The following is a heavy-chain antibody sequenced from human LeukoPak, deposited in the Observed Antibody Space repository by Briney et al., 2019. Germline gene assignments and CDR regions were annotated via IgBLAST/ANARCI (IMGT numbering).Heavy chain of an antibody. CDR1: GFTFKTYA. Sequence: GGSLRLSCAASGFTFKTYAITWVRQAPGKGLEWVSTISGSGNGEGVLSYGDSVKGRFTISRDNSMKTVFLQMNSLRVEDTAVYFCAIDDWSYSSGWSTFDYWGQGTLVTVSS. J-gene: IGHJ4*02. CDR2: ISGSGNGEGVL. CDR3: AIDDWSYSSGWSTFDY. D-gene: IGHD6-19*01. V-gene: IGHV3-23*01.